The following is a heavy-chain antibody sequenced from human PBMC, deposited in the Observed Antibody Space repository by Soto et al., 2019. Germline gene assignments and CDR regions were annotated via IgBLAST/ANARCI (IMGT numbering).Heavy chain of an antibody. CDR1: GFSFSSYT. J-gene: IGHJ4*02. CDR2: ITRSSSTM. CDR3: ARGREYCSGDNCYETGSDY. D-gene: IGHD2-15*01. Sequence: EVQLVESGGGLVQPGGSLRLSCAASGFSFSSYTMNWVRQAPGKGLEWISSITRSSSTMYYRDSVKGRFTISRDNAKTSLYLQMNSLRVEDSAVYYCARGREYCSGDNCYETGSDYWGQGTLVTVSS. V-gene: IGHV3-48*01.